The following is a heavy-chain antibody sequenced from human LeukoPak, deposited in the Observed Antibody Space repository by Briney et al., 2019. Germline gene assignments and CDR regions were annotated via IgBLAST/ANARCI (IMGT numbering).Heavy chain of an antibody. Sequence: ASVNVSFKASGYTFTSYYMRWVRQAPGQGLEWMGIINPSGGSTSYAQKFQGRVTMTRDTSTSTVYMELSSLRSEDTAVYYCARDFATVTTWMDYWGQGTLVTVSS. J-gene: IGHJ4*02. D-gene: IGHD4-17*01. CDR3: ARDFATVTTWMDY. CDR1: GYTFTSYY. V-gene: IGHV1-46*01. CDR2: INPSGGST.